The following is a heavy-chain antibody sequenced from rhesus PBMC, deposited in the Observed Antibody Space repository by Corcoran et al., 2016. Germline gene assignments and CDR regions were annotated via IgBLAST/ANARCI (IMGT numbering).Heavy chain of an antibody. CDR2: ISGSSGST. Sequence: QVQLQESGPGLVKPSETLSLSCAVSGYSISSGYYWGWIRQPPGKGLEYIGYISGSSGSTYYNTSLKSRVTISKDTAKNQFSLKLNSVTAADTAVYYCARHSGSWNVIPDAFDFWGQGLRVTVSS. V-gene: IGHV4-99*01. D-gene: IGHD6-25*01. CDR1: GYSISSGYY. CDR3: ARHSGSWNVIPDAFDF. J-gene: IGHJ3*01.